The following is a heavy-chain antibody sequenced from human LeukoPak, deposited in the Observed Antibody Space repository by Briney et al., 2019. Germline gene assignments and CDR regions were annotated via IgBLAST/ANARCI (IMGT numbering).Heavy chain of an antibody. V-gene: IGHV4-59*08. D-gene: IGHD7-27*01. CDR2: IHYSGNT. J-gene: IGHJ4*02. Sequence: SETLSLTCTVSGGSISSYYWSWIRQPPGKGLEWIGYIHYSGNTNYNPSLKSRVTISVDTSKNQFSLKVNSVTAADTAVYYCARRASGVLYFDYWGQGTQVTVSS. CDR3: ARRASGVLYFDY. CDR1: GGSISSYY.